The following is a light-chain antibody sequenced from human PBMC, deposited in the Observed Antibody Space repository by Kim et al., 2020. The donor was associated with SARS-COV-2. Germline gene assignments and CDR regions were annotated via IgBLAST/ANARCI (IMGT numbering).Light chain of an antibody. Sequence: AIQMTQSPSSLSASVGDRAIIICRASQGIGNDLGWYQQKPGKAPKLLIYAASTLQTGVPSRFSGSGSGTDFTLTISSLQPEDFETYYCLQDGNYRLTFGGGKKVEI. CDR2: AAS. CDR1: QGIGND. CDR3: LQDGNYRLT. V-gene: IGKV1-6*01. J-gene: IGKJ4*02.